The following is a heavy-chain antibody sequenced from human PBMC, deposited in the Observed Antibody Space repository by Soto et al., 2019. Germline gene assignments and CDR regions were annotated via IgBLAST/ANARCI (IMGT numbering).Heavy chain of an antibody. V-gene: IGHV3-15*01. CDR1: GFTFSNAW. CDR3: TTDLTAVTHPFDY. D-gene: IGHD4-17*01. J-gene: IGHJ4*02. Sequence: EVQLVESGGGLVQPGGSLRLSCAAFGFTFSNAWMSWVRQAPGKGLVWVGRINSKTDGGTTDYAAPVKGRFTISRDDSKNTLYLQMNSLKTEDTAVYYCTTDLTAVTHPFDYWGQGTLVTVSS. CDR2: INSKTDGGTT.